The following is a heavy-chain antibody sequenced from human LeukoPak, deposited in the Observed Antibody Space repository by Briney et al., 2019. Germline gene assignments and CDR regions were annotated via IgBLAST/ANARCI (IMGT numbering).Heavy chain of an antibody. V-gene: IGHV3-30-3*01. CDR2: ISYDGYDK. CDR3: ARDFFPVVDSTWYEIGY. CDR1: GFTFNDYA. J-gene: IGHJ4*02. Sequence: GGSLRLSCAASGFTFNDYAMYWVRQAPGKGLEWVTLISYDGYDKSYADSVRGRFTISRDNSRNTLYLQMDSLTSEDTAVYYCARDFFPVVDSTWYEIGYWGQGTLVTVSS. D-gene: IGHD2-21*01.